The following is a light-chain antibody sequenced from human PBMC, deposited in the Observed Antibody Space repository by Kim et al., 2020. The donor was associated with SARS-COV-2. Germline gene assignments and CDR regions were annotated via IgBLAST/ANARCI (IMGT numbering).Light chain of an antibody. V-gene: IGLV3-19*01. CDR2: GKN. CDR3: NSRDSSGNHLGV. J-gene: IGLJ1*01. Sequence: SSELTQDPAVSVALGQTVRITCQGASLRSYYASWYQQKPGQAPVLVIYGKNNRPSGIPDRFSGSSSGNTASLTITGAQAEDEADYYCNSRDSSGNHLGVF. CDR1: SLRSYY.